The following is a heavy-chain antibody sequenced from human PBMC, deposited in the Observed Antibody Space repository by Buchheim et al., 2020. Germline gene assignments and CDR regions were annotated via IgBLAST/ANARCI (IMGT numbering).Heavy chain of an antibody. CDR1: GFTFTSYA. D-gene: IGHD1-26*01. Sequence: EVQLLESGGGLVQPGGSLRLSCAASGFTFTSYAMSWVRQAPGKGLERVSGISDSGSSTYLADSVNGRFTISRDNSKNTLYLEMNSLRADDTAVYYCARRIQSGSYVDYDYWGQGTL. V-gene: IGHV3-23*01. J-gene: IGHJ4*02. CDR2: ISDSGSST. CDR3: ARRIQSGSYVDYDY.